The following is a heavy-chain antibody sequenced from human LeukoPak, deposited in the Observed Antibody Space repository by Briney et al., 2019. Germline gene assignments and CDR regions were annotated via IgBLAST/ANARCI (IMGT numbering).Heavy chain of an antibody. Sequence: SETLSLTCSVSGDSISRSSYYWAWIRQSPGKGLEWIGSIYYSGSTHYSSSFKSRLTMSVDTSQNQFSLHLSSVTVADTAIYYCARNSSTTLDRIRTAIGFDHWGRGTQVTVSS. V-gene: IGHV4-39*01. CDR3: ARNSSTTLDRIRTAIGFDH. CDR1: GDSISRSSYY. D-gene: IGHD2-21*02. J-gene: IGHJ4*02. CDR2: IYYSGST.